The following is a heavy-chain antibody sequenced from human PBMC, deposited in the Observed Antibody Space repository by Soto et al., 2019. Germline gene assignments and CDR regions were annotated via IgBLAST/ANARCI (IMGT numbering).Heavy chain of an antibody. CDR2: IYYSGST. V-gene: IGHV4-39*01. J-gene: IGHJ4*02. CDR3: ARQSSGWYGNDY. Sequence: QLQLQESGPGLVKPSETLSLTCTVSGGSISSSSYYWGWIRQPPGKGLEWIGSIYYSGSTYYNPPLKSRVTISVDTSKNQFSLKLSSVTAADTAVYYCARQSSGWYGNDYWGQGTLVTVSS. CDR1: GGSISSSSYY. D-gene: IGHD6-19*01.